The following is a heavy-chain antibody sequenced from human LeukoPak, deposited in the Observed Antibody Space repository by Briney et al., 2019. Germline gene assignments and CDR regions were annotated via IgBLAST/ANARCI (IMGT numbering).Heavy chain of an antibody. J-gene: IGHJ6*03. D-gene: IGHD1-26*01. CDR2: IFYTGST. V-gene: IGHV4-59*12. Sequence: GSLRLSCAASGFTFSSYSMNWVRQAPGKGLEWIGNIFYTGSTYYNPSLKSRVTISIDTSRNQFSLKLSSVTAADTAVYYCARIGGSFYFYYFMDVWGKGTTVTVSS. CDR3: ARIGGSFYFYYFMDV. CDR1: GFTFSSYS.